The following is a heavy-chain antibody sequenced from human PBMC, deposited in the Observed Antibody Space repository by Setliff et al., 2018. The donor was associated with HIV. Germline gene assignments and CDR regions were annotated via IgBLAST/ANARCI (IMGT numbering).Heavy chain of an antibody. CDR1: GFTFSSYA. J-gene: IGHJ4*02. CDR3: AKCSAGCFLSSGWLSPFDY. D-gene: IGHD6-19*01. Sequence: GGSLRLSCAASGFTFSSYAMSWVRQTPGKGLEWVSAISGSGGSTYYADSVKGRFSISRDNSKNTLYLQMNSLRAEDTAVYYCAKCSAGCFLSSGWLSPFDYWGQGTLVTVSS. CDR2: ISGSGGST. V-gene: IGHV3-23*01.